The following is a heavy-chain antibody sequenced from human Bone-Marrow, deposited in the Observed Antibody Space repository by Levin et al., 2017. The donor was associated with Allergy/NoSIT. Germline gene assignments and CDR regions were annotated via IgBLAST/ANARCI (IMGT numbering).Heavy chain of an antibody. Sequence: GESLKISCAASGFTFSSYWMSWVRQAPGKGLEWVANIKQDGSEKYYVDSVKGRFTISRDNAKNSLYLQMNSLRAEDTAVYYCAREYVVVATIFPPPWFDPWGQGTLVTVSS. V-gene: IGHV3-7*01. CDR3: AREYVVVATIFPPPWFDP. D-gene: IGHD5-12*01. CDR2: IKQDGSEK. J-gene: IGHJ5*02. CDR1: GFTFSSYW.